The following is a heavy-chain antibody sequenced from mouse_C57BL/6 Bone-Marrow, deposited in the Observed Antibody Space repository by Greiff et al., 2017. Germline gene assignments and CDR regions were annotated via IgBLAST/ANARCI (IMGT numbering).Heavy chain of an antibody. CDR1: GYTFTSYW. D-gene: IGHD1-1*01. J-gene: IGHJ2*01. CDR3: ARRRVITTVVGYFDY. Sequence: QVQLQQPGAELVRPGTSVKLSCKASGYTFTSYWMHWVKQRPGQGLEWIGVIDPSDSYTNYNQKFKGKATLTVDTSSSTAYMELSSLTSEDSAVYYCARRRVITTVVGYFDYWGQGTTLTVSS. V-gene: IGHV1-59*01. CDR2: IDPSDSYT.